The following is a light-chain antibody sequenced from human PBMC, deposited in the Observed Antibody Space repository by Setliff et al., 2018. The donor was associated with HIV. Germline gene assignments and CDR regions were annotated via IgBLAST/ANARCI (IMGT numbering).Light chain of an antibody. CDR1: QRINAR. CDR3: QQYSDWPRT. Sequence: TLSVSPGERATLSCRASQRINARLAWYQQKPCQAPRLLIHGASTRATGIPARFSGSGSVTEFTLTISSLQSADFAIYYCQQYSDWPRTFGGGTKMDIK. CDR2: GAS. V-gene: IGKV3-15*01. J-gene: IGKJ4*01.